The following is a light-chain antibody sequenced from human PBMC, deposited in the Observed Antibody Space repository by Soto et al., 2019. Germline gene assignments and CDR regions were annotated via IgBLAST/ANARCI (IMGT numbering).Light chain of an antibody. J-gene: IGKJ1*01. Sequence: GDRVTITCRASQSISSWLAWYQQRPGKVPKLLIYAASTLQSGVPSRFSGSGSGTHFSLTINSLRPEDVATYYCQKYNSAPWTFGQGTKVDIK. CDR1: QSISSW. V-gene: IGKV1-27*01. CDR2: AAS. CDR3: QKYNSAPWT.